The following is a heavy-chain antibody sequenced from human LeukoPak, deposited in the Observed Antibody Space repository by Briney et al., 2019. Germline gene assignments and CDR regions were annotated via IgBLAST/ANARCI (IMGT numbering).Heavy chain of an antibody. J-gene: IGHJ4*02. CDR2: MNPNSGNT. CDR1: GYTFTSYD. D-gene: IGHD3-22*01. Sequence: VASVKVSCKASGYTFTSYDINWVRQATGQGLEWMGWMNPNSGNTGYAQKFQGRVTMTRNTSLSTAYMELSSLRSEDTAVYYCARGLNKDYYDSSGYYYWGQGTLVTVSS. V-gene: IGHV1-8*01. CDR3: ARGLNKDYYDSSGYYY.